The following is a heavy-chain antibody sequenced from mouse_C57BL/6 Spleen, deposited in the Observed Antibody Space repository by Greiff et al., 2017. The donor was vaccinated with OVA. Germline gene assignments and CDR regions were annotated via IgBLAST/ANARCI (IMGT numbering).Heavy chain of an antibody. CDR3: TRDYGGAFDY. Sequence: VQLQQSGAELVRPGASVTLSCKASGYTFTDYEMHWVKQTPVHGLEWIGAIDPATGGTAYNQKFKGKAILTADKSSSTAYMELRSLTSEDSAGYYCTRDYGGAFDYWGQGTTLTVSS. CDR1: GYTFTDYE. CDR2: IDPATGGT. V-gene: IGHV1-15*01. J-gene: IGHJ2*01. D-gene: IGHD1-1*02.